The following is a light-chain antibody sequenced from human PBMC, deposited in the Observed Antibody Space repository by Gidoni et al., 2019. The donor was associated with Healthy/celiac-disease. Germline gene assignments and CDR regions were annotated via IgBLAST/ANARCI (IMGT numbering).Light chain of an antibody. CDR2: GAS. V-gene: IGKV3-20*01. J-gene: IGKJ2*01. CDR3: QQYGSSPYT. CDR1: QSVSSSY. Sequence: DIVLTQAPGTLSLSPGERAPLSCRASQSVSSSYLAWYQQKPGQAPRLLLYGASSRATGIPDRFSGSGSGTDFTLTISRLEPEDFAVYYCQQYGSSPYTFGQGTKLEIK.